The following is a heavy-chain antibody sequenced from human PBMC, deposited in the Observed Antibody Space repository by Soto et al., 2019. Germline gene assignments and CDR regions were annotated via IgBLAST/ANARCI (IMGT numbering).Heavy chain of an antibody. Sequence: EVQLVESGGGLIQAGGSLRLSCAASGFTVSNSYMSWVRQAPGKGLECVSLIWSGGGTYYADSVKGQFTISRDNSKNTLYLQMNTLRADDTAVYYCARMMEAAATYWGQGTLVTVSS. CDR1: GFTVSNSY. V-gene: IGHV3-53*01. CDR2: IWSGGGT. CDR3: ARMMEAAATY. J-gene: IGHJ4*02. D-gene: IGHD6-13*01.